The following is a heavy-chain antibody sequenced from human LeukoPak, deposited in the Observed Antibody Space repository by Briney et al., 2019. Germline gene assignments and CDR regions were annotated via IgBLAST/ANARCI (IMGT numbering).Heavy chain of an antibody. Sequence: ETLSLTCAVYGVSFSGYYWSWIRQPPGKGLEWIGEINHSGCTNYNPSLKRRVTTSVDTTNNQFSLKQSSGTAADTAVDYCARHLAFIPYDYWGQGTLVTVSS. D-gene: IGHD2-21*01. CDR2: INHSGCT. CDR3: ARHLAFIPYDY. J-gene: IGHJ4*02. V-gene: IGHV4-34*01. CDR1: GVSFSGYY.